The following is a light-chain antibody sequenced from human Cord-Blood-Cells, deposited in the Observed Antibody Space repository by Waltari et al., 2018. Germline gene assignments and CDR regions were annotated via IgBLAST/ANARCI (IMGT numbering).Light chain of an antibody. J-gene: IGKJ1*01. Sequence: DIQMTQSPSTLYASVGDRVTITCRASQSISSWLAWYQQQPGKAPKLLIYDASSLESGVPSRFSGSGSGTEFTLTISSLQPDDFATYYCQQYNSYSWTFGQGTKVEIK. CDR1: QSISSW. CDR2: DAS. V-gene: IGKV1-5*01. CDR3: QQYNSYSWT.